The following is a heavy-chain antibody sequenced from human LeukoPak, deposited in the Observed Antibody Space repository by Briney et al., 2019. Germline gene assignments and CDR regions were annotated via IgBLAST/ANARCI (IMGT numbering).Heavy chain of an antibody. CDR2: IIGSGDST. CDR3: AKKEARYSSSSPFDY. V-gene: IGHV3-23*01. CDR1: GFTFSNYA. D-gene: IGHD6-13*01. Sequence: GGSLRLSCAASGFTFSNYAMNWVRQAPGKGLEWVSTIIGSGDSTYYADSVKGRVTISRDNSKNTLYLQMSSLRAEDTAMYYCAKKEARYSSSSPFDYWGQGTLVTVSS. J-gene: IGHJ4*02.